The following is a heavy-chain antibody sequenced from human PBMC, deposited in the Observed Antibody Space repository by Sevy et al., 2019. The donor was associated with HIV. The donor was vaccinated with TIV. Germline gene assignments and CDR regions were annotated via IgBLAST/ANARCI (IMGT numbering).Heavy chain of an antibody. CDR2: INTLSDTI. Sequence: GGSLRLSCTASGFTFRRNSMNWVRQAPGNGLEWLAYINTLSDTIKYADSVKGRFTISRDNAKNSLYLQMNSLRVEDTAVYYCARDASVAAYYFDFWGQGTLVTVSS. J-gene: IGHJ4*02. CDR1: GFTFRRNS. V-gene: IGHV3-48*01. D-gene: IGHD6-19*01. CDR3: ARDASVAAYYFDF.